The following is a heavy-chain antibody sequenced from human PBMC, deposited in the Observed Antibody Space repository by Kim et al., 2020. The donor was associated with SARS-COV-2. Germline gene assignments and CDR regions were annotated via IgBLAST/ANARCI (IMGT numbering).Heavy chain of an antibody. CDR3: AKESWEPSYCSGGSCYFPFFDC. V-gene: IGHV3-33*06. CDR2: IWYDGSNK. J-gene: IGHJ4*02. D-gene: IGHD2-15*01. Sequence: GGSLRLSCAASGFTFSSYGMHWVRQAPGKGLEWVAVIWYDGSNKYYADSVKGRFTISRDNSKNTLYLQMNSLRAEDTAVYYCAKESWEPSYCSGGSCYFPFFDCWGQGTLVTVSS. CDR1: GFTFSSYG.